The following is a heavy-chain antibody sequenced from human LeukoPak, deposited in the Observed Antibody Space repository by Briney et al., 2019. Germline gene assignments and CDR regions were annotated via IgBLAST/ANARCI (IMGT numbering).Heavy chain of an antibody. V-gene: IGHV4-4*09. D-gene: IGHD1-1*01. CDR2: IYTSGDT. J-gene: IGHJ4*02. Sequence: SETLSLTCTVSGGSINTYYWSWIRQPPGKGLEWIGYIYTSGDTNYNPSLKSRVTISGDTSKNQFPLKLTSVTAADTAFYYCARHAPTGTPTIFDYWGQGTLVTVSS. CDR3: ARHAPTGTPTIFDY. CDR1: GGSINTYY.